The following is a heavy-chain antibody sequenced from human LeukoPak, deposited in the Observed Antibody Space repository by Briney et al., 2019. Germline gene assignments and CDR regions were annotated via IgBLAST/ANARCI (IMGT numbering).Heavy chain of an antibody. J-gene: IGHJ3*02. V-gene: IGHV1-8*01. Sequence: ASVKVSCKASGYTFTNFDINWVRQAPEQGLEWMGWMNPNSGDTGYAQKFQGRVTMTRNTSISTAYMELSSLRSEDTAVYYCARHPYSYGTNAFDIWGQGTMVTVSS. CDR2: MNPNSGDT. D-gene: IGHD5-18*01. CDR1: GYTFTNFD. CDR3: ARHPYSYGTNAFDI.